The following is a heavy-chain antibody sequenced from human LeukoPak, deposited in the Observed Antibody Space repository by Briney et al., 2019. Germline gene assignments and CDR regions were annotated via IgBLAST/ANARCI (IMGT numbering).Heavy chain of an antibody. Sequence: GRSLRLSCAASGFTFSSYGMHWVRQAAGKGLEWLAVISYDGSNKYYADSVKGRFTISRDNSKNTLYLQMNSLRAEDTAVYYCAKDDGSGSSHYYYGMDVWGKGTTVIVSS. J-gene: IGHJ6*04. D-gene: IGHD3-10*01. CDR1: GFTFSSYG. V-gene: IGHV3-30*18. CDR2: ISYDGSNK. CDR3: AKDDGSGSSHYYYGMDV.